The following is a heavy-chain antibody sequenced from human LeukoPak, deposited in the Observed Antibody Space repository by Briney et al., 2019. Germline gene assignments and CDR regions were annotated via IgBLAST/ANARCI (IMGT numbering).Heavy chain of an antibody. CDR2: IYYSGST. Sequence: SETLSLTCTVSGGSTSSGGHYWSWIRQQPGKGLEWIGYIYYSGSTFYNPSLQSRVTISVDTSKNQFSLKLSFVTAADTAVYYCARGYCSTGSCYVGGFDSWGQGTLVTVSS. CDR3: ARGYCSTGSCYVGGFDS. CDR1: GGSTSSGGHY. J-gene: IGHJ4*02. V-gene: IGHV4-31*03. D-gene: IGHD2-15*01.